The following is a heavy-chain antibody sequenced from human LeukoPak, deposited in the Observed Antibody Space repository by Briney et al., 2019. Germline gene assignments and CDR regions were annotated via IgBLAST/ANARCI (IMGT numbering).Heavy chain of an antibody. CDR2: ISGSGANT. CDR1: GFTSNTYA. J-gene: IGHJ4*02. CDR3: ANGLAYCGGDCYDSLYPFDF. D-gene: IGHD2-21*01. Sequence: GGSLRLSCAASGFTSNTYAMSWVRQAPGKGLEWVSAISGSGANTYYADSVKGRFTISRDNSKSTLYLQMNSLRAEDTAVYHCANGLAYCGGDCYDSLYPFDFWGQGTLVTVSS. V-gene: IGHV3-23*01.